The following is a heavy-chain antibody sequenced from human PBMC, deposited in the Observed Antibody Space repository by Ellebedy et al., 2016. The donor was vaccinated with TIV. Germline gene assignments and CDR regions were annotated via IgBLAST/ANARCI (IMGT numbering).Heavy chain of an antibody. CDR1: GFSFSTYS. Sequence: GESLKISCAASGFSFSTYSMNWVRQAPGKGLEWISYISGSSLTMYYADSVKGRFTISRDNAKNSLFLQMSSLTAEDTAVYYCARDMAWGNERVNDALDIWGQGTMVTVSA. CDR2: ISGSSLTM. CDR3: ARDMAWGNERVNDALDI. D-gene: IGHD7-27*01. V-gene: IGHV3-48*04. J-gene: IGHJ3*02.